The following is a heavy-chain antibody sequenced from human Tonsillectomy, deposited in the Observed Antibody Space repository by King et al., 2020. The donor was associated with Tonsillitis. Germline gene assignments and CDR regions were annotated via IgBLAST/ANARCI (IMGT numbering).Heavy chain of an antibody. J-gene: IGHJ1*01. V-gene: IGHV3-7*01. Sequence: VQLVESGGGLVQPGGSLRLSCAASGFTFCSYCMIWVRQAPGKGLEWVANIKQVGTGKYYVDSVEGRFTISRDNAKNSLYLQMNSLRAEDTAVYYCARVSSSWPNFQHWGQGALVTVSS. CDR2: IKQVGTGK. D-gene: IGHD6-13*01. CDR3: ARVSSSWPNFQH. CDR1: GFTFCSYC.